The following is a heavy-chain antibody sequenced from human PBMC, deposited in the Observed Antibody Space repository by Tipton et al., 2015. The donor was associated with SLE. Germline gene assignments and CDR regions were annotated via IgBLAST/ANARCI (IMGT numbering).Heavy chain of an antibody. Sequence: TLSLTCAVSGGSISSGGDSWSWIRQPPGKGLEWIGYIYYSGSTNYNPSLKSRVTISVDTSKNQFSLKLSSVTAADTAVYYCARGPGLLWFGERKGAFDIWGQGTTVTVPS. D-gene: IGHD3-10*01. CDR1: GGSISSGGDS. CDR3: ARGPGLLWFGERKGAFDI. J-gene: IGHJ3*02. CDR2: IYYSGST. V-gene: IGHV4-61*08.